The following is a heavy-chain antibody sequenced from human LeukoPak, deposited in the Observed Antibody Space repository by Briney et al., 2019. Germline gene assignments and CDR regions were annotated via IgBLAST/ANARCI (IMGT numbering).Heavy chain of an antibody. CDR3: AKDSVWGSYPDY. CDR2: ISGSGGRT. Sequence: GGSLRLSCAASGFTFSSYGMSWVRQAPGKGLEWVSVISGSGGRTYYADSVKGRFTISRDNSKNTLYLQMNSLRAEDTAVYYCAKDSVWGSYPDYWGQGTLVTVSS. J-gene: IGHJ4*02. CDR1: GFTFSSYG. D-gene: IGHD3-16*02. V-gene: IGHV3-23*01.